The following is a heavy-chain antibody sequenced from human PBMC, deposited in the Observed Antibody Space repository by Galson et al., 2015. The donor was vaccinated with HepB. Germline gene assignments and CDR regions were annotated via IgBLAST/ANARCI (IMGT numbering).Heavy chain of an antibody. CDR1: GFIVSRYY. J-gene: IGHJ4*02. V-gene: IGHV3-66*01. Sequence: SLRLSCAASGFIVSRYYMSWVRQAPGKGLEWVSFYYSGGSTYYADFVKDRFIISRDNSKNTVDLQMNGLGGEDTAVYFCARGAYYEGSGSFWAWDYWGQGTLVTVYS. D-gene: IGHD3-10*01. CDR2: YYSGGST. CDR3: ARGAYYEGSGSFWAWDY.